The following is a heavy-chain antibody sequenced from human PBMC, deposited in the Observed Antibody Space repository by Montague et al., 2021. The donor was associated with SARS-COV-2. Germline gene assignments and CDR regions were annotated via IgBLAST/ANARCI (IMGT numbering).Heavy chain of an antibody. Sequence: SETLSLTCSVSGGSINNYYWGWVRQSPGKGLEWIGYIYYSGSVTTSYNPSLKSRVSISVDTSENQFSLKLTSVTAADTAVYYCARRGGGEVFARFMYWYFDVWGRGSLVTVSP. V-gene: IGHV4-59*13. J-gene: IGHJ2*01. CDR3: ARRGGGEVFARFMYWYFDV. CDR1: GGSINNYY. CDR2: IYYSGSVTT. D-gene: IGHD2-21*01.